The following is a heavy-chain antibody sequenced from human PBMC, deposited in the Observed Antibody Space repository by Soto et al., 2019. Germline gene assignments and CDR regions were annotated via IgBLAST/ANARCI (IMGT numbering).Heavy chain of an antibody. J-gene: IGHJ6*03. Sequence: GGSLRLSCAASGFTFSNAWMSWVRQAPGKGLEWVGRIKSKTDGGTTDYAAPVKGRFTISSDDSKNTLYLQMNSLKTEDTAVYYCTTVKTGTTFFYYYYMDVWGKGTTVTVSS. D-gene: IGHD1-7*01. CDR1: GFTFSNAW. V-gene: IGHV3-15*01. CDR2: IKSKTDGGTT. CDR3: TTVKTGTTFFYYYYMDV.